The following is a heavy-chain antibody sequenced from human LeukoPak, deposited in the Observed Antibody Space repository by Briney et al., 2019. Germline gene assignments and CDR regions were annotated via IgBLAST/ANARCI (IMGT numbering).Heavy chain of an antibody. J-gene: IGHJ4*02. Sequence: PSETLSLTCTVSGGSISSYYWSWIRQPAGKGLEWIGRIYTSGSTNYNPSLKNRVTMSVDTSKNQFSLKLSSVTAADTAVYYCARERPPYGDYAFFDYWGQGTLVTVSS. CDR1: GGSISSYY. D-gene: IGHD4-17*01. CDR2: IYTSGST. V-gene: IGHV4-4*07. CDR3: ARERPPYGDYAFFDY.